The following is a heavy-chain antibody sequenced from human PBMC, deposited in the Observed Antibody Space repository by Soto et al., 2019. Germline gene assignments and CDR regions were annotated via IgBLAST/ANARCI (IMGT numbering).Heavy chain of an antibody. D-gene: IGHD1-26*01. V-gene: IGHV4-39*01. J-gene: IGHJ4*02. CDR1: GGSVSSSSYY. Sequence: QLQLQESGPGLVKPSETLALTCTVSGGSVSSSSYYWGWIRQPPGKGLEWIGTIYYSGSTSYSPSLRRRVTIAVDTSKTQFSLRLTSVTATDTAVYYCAGRRAGDYFFDYWGQGTLVTVSS. CDR3: AGRRAGDYFFDY. CDR2: IYYSGST.